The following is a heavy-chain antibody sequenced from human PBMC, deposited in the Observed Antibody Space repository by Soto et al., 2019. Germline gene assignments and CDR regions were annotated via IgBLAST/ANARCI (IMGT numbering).Heavy chain of an antibody. J-gene: IGHJ3*02. V-gene: IGHV4-31*03. D-gene: IGHD3-3*01. CDR1: GGSISSGGFY. Sequence: QVQLQESGPGLVKSSQTLSLTCTVSGGSISSGGFYWTWIRQRTGKGLEWIGYIYYSGITYYNPSHKRRVRMSVDTSKNQFSLSLTSVTAADTAVYYCARDPRDVWTAYYPPTDAFDIWGQGTVVAVSS. CDR3: ARDPRDVWTAYYPPTDAFDI. CDR2: IYYSGIT.